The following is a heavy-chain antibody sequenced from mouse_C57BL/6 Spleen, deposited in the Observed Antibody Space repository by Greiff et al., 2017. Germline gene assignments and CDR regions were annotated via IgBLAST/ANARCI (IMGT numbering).Heavy chain of an antibody. J-gene: IGHJ3*01. CDR2: IYPGSGST. V-gene: IGHV1-55*01. CDR1: GYTFTSYW. Sequence: QVQLQQPGAELVKPGASVKMSCKASGYTFTSYWITWVKQRPGQGLEWIGDIYPGSGSTNYNEKFKSKATLTVDTSSSTAYMQLSSLTSEDSAVYYCARRGRGISWFAYWGQGTLVTVAA. CDR3: ARRGRGISWFAY. D-gene: IGHD6-1*01.